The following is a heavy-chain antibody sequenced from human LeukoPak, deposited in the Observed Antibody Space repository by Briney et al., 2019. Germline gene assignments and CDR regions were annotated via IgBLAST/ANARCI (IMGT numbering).Heavy chain of an antibody. Sequence: PGGSLRLSCAASGFTFSSYWMHWVRQAPGKGLVWVSRINTDGSSTSYADSVKGRFTISRDNAKNTLYLQMNSLRAEDTAVYYCAKDYYEYSGCDYWGQGTLVTVSS. CDR2: INTDGSST. CDR1: GFTFSSYW. J-gene: IGHJ4*02. CDR3: AKDYYEYSGCDY. D-gene: IGHD5-12*01. V-gene: IGHV3-74*01.